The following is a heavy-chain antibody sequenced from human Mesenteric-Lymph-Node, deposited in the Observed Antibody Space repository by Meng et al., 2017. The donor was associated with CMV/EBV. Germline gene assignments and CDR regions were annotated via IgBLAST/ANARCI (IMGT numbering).Heavy chain of an antibody. J-gene: IGHJ4*02. D-gene: IGHD3-10*01. Sequence: GESLKISCAASRFNVNSTYMRWVRQAPGRGLEWVSVIHSGGKTNYADSVKGRFTISRNNSKNTLYLQMNSLRAEDTAVYYCARVRYYYGSETDYWGQGTLVTVSS. CDR2: IHSGGKT. CDR3: ARVRYYYGSETDY. CDR1: RFNVNSTY. V-gene: IGHV3-66*02.